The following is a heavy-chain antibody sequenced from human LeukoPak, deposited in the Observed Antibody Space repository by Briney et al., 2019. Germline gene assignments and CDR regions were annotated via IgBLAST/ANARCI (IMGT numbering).Heavy chain of an antibody. D-gene: IGHD4-23*01. CDR1: GYTFTSYD. J-gene: IGHJ6*03. CDR2: MNPNSGNT. Sequence: ASVKVSCKASGYTFTSYDINWVRQATGQGLEWMGWMNPNSGNTGYAQKFQGRLTITRNTSISTAYMQLSSLRSEDTAVYYCARAPSWGGNPLGGYYPYYMDVWGKGTTVTVSS. CDR3: ARAPSWGGNPLGGYYPYYMDV. V-gene: IGHV1-8*03.